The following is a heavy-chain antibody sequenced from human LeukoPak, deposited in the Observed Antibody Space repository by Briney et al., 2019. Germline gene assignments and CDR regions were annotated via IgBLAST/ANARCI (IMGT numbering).Heavy chain of an antibody. J-gene: IGHJ4*02. V-gene: IGHV1-2*02. CDR1: GYTFTWYY. Sequence: ASVKVSCKASGYTFTWYYMHWVRQAPGQGLEWRGWINPNSGGTNYAQKFQGSVTMTRDTPISTAYMELTRLRSDDTAVYYCASGVTYGNSFDYWGQGTLVTVSS. D-gene: IGHD5-24*01. CDR2: INPNSGGT. CDR3: ASGVTYGNSFDY.